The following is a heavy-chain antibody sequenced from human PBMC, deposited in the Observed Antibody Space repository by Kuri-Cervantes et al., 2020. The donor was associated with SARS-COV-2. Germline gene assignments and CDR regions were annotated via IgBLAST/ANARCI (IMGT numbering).Heavy chain of an antibody. CDR3: ARDLPGYCSGGSCGGQFGY. D-gene: IGHD2-15*01. V-gene: IGHV4-39*07. CDR2: IYYTGST. CDR1: GGSISSSSYY. J-gene: IGHJ4*02. Sequence: GSLRLSCTVSGGSISSSSYYWGWIRQPPGKGLEWIGSIYYTGSTNYNPSLKSRVTISVDTSKNQFSLKLSSVTAADTAVYYCARDLPGYCSGGSCGGQFGYWGQGTLVTVSS.